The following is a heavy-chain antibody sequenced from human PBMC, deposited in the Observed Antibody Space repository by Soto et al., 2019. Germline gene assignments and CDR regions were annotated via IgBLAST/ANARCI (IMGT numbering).Heavy chain of an antibody. CDR1: GFTFSNFA. CDR3: AKGYGSGSYYMHENQLDY. V-gene: IGHV3-23*01. J-gene: IGHJ4*02. Sequence: GGSLRLSCAASGFTFSNFAMSWVRQAPGKGLEWVLTISGRGDTTYYADSVKGRFTISRDNSKNTLYLQMSSLRVEDTAVYYCAKGYGSGSYYMHENQLDYWGQGALVTVSS. CDR2: ISGRGDTT. D-gene: IGHD3-10*01.